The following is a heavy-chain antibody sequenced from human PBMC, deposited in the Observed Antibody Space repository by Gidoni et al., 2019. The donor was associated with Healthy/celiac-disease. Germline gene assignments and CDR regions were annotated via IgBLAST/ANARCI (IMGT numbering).Heavy chain of an antibody. Sequence: QVQLQQWGAGLLKPSETLSLTCAVYGGSFSGYYWSWIRHPPGKGLEWIGEINHSGSTNYNPSLKSRVTISVDTSKNQFSLKLSSVTAADTAVYYCARGASFGVVSKGAFDIWGQGTMVTVSS. J-gene: IGHJ3*02. V-gene: IGHV4-34*01. D-gene: IGHD3-3*01. CDR2: INHSGST. CDR1: GGSFSGYY. CDR3: ARGASFGVVSKGAFDI.